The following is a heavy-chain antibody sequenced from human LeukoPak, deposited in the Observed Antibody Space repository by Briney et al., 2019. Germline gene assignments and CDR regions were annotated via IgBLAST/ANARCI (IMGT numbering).Heavy chain of an antibody. CDR1: GYTFTGYY. CDR3: ARDITMVRGVIITWVSWFDP. Sequence: ASVKVSCKASGYTFTGYYMHWVRQAPGQGLEWMGWINPSGGSTSYAQKFQGRVTMTRDMSTSTVYMELSSLRSEDTAVYYCARDITMVRGVIITWVSWFDPWGQGTLVTVSS. J-gene: IGHJ5*02. CDR2: INPSGGST. D-gene: IGHD3-10*01. V-gene: IGHV1-46*01.